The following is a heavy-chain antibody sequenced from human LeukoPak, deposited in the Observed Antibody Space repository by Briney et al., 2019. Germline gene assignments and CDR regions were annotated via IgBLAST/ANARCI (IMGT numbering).Heavy chain of an antibody. D-gene: IGHD4-23*01. CDR2: ISGSGGNT. Sequence: GGSLRLSCAASGFTFSSYAMSWVRQAPGKCLEWVSSISGSGGNTYYADSVKGRFTISRDNSKNTLYMQMNSLRAEDTAVYYCAKLVTHFDYWGQGTLVTVSS. CDR1: GFTFSSYA. J-gene: IGHJ4*02. CDR3: AKLVTHFDY. V-gene: IGHV3-23*01.